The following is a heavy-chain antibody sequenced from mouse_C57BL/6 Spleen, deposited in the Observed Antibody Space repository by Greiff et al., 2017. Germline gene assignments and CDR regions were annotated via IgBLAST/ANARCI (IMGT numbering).Heavy chain of an antibody. CDR1: GFTFSSYT. J-gene: IGHJ2*01. Sequence: EVKLVESGGGLVKPGGSLKLSCAASGFTFSSYTMSWVRQTPEKRLEWVATISGGGGNTYYPDSVKGRFTISRDNAKNTLYLQMSLLRSEDTALYYCARIDGSGFHFDYWGQGTTLTVSS. CDR2: ISGGGGNT. V-gene: IGHV5-9*01. D-gene: IGHD3-2*02. CDR3: ARIDGSGFHFDY.